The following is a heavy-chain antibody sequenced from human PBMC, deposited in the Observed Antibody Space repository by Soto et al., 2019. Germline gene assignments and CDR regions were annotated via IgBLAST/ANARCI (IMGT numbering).Heavy chain of an antibody. V-gene: IGHV1-18*01. D-gene: IGHD3-10*01. CDR2: ISSENGNT. CDR3: VRQASMVRGINSPEY. J-gene: IGHJ4*02. CDR1: GYSFTSYG. Sequence: ASVKISCKASGYSFTSYGISWVRQAPRQRLEWMGWISSENGNTKYAHNLQGRVTMTTDTSTSTAYMELRSLRSDDTAVYYCVRQASMVRGINSPEYWGKGTLVTVSS.